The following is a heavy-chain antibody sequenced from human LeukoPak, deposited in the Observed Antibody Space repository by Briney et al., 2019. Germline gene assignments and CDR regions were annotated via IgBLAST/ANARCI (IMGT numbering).Heavy chain of an antibody. D-gene: IGHD3-9*01. CDR2: ISSSSSYI. CDR1: GFTFSSYS. V-gene: IGHV3-21*01. J-gene: IGHJ3*02. CDR3: AKDFYDILTGYYEMGAFDI. Sequence: PGGSLRLSCAASGFTFSSYSMNWVRQAPGKGLEWVSSISSSSSYIYYADSVKGRFTISRDNAKNSLYLQMNSLRAEDTAVYYCAKDFYDILTGYYEMGAFDIWGQGTMVTVSS.